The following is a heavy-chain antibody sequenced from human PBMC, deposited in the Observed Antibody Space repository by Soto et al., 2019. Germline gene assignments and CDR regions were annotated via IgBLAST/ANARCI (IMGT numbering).Heavy chain of an antibody. V-gene: IGHV4-34*01. D-gene: IGHD6-6*01. CDR1: GGSFSGYY. Sequence: SETLSVTCAVYGGSFSGYYWTWIRQPPGKGLEWIGEINHSGNTNYNPSLKSRVTISLDMSKNQFSLKLRSVTAADTAVYYCARGFHSSALFSRYTKFDNWGQGTLVTVSS. J-gene: IGHJ4*02. CDR2: INHSGNT. CDR3: ARGFHSSALFSRYTKFDN.